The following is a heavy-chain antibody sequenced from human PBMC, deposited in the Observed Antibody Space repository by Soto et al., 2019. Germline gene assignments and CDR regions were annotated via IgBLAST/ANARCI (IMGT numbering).Heavy chain of an antibody. Sequence: QVQLVQSGAEVKKPGAPVKVSCKASGYTFTSWDVYWVRQAAGQGLEWMEYMNPRSGNTGYEQKFQGRVTMTRDTSISTAYMELSSLTSDDTAVYYCTASSWTGAGLDFWGQGTPVTVSS. CDR1: GYTFTSWD. CDR2: MNPRSGNT. V-gene: IGHV1-8*01. D-gene: IGHD6-13*01. J-gene: IGHJ4*01. CDR3: TASSWTGAGLDF.